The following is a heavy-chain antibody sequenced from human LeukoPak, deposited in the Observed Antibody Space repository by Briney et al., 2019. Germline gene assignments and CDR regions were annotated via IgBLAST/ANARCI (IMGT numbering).Heavy chain of an antibody. D-gene: IGHD3-22*01. CDR3: ARDYYDSSGYYPFDY. V-gene: IGHV1-46*01. J-gene: IGHJ4*02. Sequence: ASVKVSCKASGGTFSSYAISWVRQAPGQGLEWMGIINPSGGSTSYAQKFQGRVTMTRDMSTSTVYMELSSLRSEDTAVYYCARDYYDSSGYYPFDYWGQGTLVTVSS. CDR2: INPSGGST. CDR1: GGTFSSYA.